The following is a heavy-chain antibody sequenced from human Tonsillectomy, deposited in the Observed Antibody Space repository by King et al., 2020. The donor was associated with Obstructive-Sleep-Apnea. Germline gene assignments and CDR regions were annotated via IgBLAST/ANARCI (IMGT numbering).Heavy chain of an antibody. Sequence: EVQLVESGGVVVQPGGSLRLSCAASGFTFDDYTMHWVRQAPGKGLEWVSLISWDGGSTYYADSVKGRFTISRDNSKNSLYLQMNSLRTEDTALYYCAKDMVGYYDSSGYYGFDYWGQGTLVTVSS. J-gene: IGHJ4*02. D-gene: IGHD3-22*01. CDR3: AKDMVGYYDSSGYYGFDY. V-gene: IGHV3-43*01. CDR1: GFTFDDYT. CDR2: ISWDGGST.